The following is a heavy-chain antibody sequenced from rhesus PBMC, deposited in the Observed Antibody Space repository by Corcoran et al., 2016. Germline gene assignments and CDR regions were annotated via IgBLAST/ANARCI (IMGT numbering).Heavy chain of an antibody. CDR3: ASGLNYGAPNFGLDS. J-gene: IGHJ6*01. CDR1: GDSIISGSA. Sequence: QVQLKESGPGLVKPSETLSLTCTVSGDSIISGSAWSWIRQPPGKGLEWIGYIGGYYKPSLKSRVTISKDTSKNQFSLNLTSVTAADTAVYYCASGLNYGAPNFGLDSWGQGVVVTVSS. V-gene: IGHV4-127*01. CDR2: IGG. D-gene: IGHD1-26*01.